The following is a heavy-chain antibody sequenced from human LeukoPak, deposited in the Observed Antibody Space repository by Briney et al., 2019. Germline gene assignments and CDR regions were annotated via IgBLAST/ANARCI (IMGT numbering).Heavy chain of an antibody. CDR2: ISGSGLTT. V-gene: IGHV3-23*01. D-gene: IGHD3-22*01. CDR1: GFTVSSNY. J-gene: IGHJ4*02. Sequence: PGGSLRLSCAASGFTVSSNYMSWVRQAPGKGLEWVSVISGSGLTTYYADSAKGRFTISRDNSKNTLSLQMNSLRAEDTAIYYCAKMTDSSGYYPFDYWGQGTLVTVSS. CDR3: AKMTDSSGYYPFDY.